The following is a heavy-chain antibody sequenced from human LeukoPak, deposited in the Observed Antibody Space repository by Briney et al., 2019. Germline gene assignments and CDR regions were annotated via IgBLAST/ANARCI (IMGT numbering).Heavy chain of an antibody. CDR2: IYHSGST. CDR3: ARDSDHTAMVFKSFDY. D-gene: IGHD5-18*01. V-gene: IGHV4-38-2*02. CDR1: GYSISSGYY. Sequence: PSETLSLTCTVSGYSISSGYYWGWIRQPPGMGLEWIGNIYHSGSTYYNPSLKSRVTISVDTSKNQFSLKLSSVTAADTAVYYCARDSDHTAMVFKSFDYWGQGTLVTVSS. J-gene: IGHJ4*02.